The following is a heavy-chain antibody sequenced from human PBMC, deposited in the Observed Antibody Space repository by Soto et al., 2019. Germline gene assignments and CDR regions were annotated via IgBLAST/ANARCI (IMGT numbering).Heavy chain of an antibody. Sequence: QVQLVESGGGVVQSGRSLRLSCVASGFTFRSYSMHWVRQAPGKGLECVAAISYDGRSENYADSVQGRCSISRDNSKDTLFLQLNGLRPEDTAMYYCTRSDSTGGPFDFWGQGAQVTVSS. CDR1: GFTFRSYS. CDR2: ISYDGRSE. D-gene: IGHD2-8*02. J-gene: IGHJ4*02. CDR3: TRSDSTGGPFDF. V-gene: IGHV3-30*04.